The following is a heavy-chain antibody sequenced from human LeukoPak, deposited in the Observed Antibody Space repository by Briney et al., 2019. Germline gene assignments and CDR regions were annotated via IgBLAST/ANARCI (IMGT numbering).Heavy chain of an antibody. D-gene: IGHD3-9*01. Sequence: KPSQSPSLTRVMSGDRVSINSAAWNWIRHSPSRCLEWLGMTYYRSKWYNDYAVSVKSRITSNPDTSKNQFSLRLNSVTHEDMCVYCCAIAYDILTGYYVGYGMDVWGKGTTVTVSS. CDR1: GDRVSINSAA. V-gene: IGHV6-1*01. J-gene: IGHJ6*04. CDR2: TYYRSKWYN. CDR3: AIAYDILTGYYVGYGMDV.